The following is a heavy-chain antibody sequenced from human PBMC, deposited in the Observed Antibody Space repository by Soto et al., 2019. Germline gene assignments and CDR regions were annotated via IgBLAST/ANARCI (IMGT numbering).Heavy chain of an antibody. Sequence: ASVKVSCKASGYTFAGYYMHWVRQAPGQGLEWMGWINPNSGGTNYAQKFQGWVTMTRDTSISTAYMELSRLRSDDTAAYYCARDRSDYGELDPWGQGTLVTVSS. V-gene: IGHV1-2*04. D-gene: IGHD4-17*01. J-gene: IGHJ5*02. CDR2: INPNSGGT. CDR1: GYTFAGYY. CDR3: ARDRSDYGELDP.